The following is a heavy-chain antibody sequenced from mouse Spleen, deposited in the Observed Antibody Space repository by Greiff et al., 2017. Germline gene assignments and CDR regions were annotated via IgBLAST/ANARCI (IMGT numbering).Heavy chain of an antibody. CDR1: GYTFTSYW. Sequence: VQLQQPGAELVRPGTSVKLSCKASGYTFTSYWMHWVKQRPGQGLEWIGVIDPSDSYTNYNQKFKGKATLTVDTSSSTAYMQLSSLTSEDSAVYYCAREGLRYYYAMDYWGQGTPVTVSS. J-gene: IGHJ4*01. CDR2: IDPSDSYT. D-gene: IGHD2-4*01. CDR3: AREGLRYYYAMDY. V-gene: IGHV1-59*01.